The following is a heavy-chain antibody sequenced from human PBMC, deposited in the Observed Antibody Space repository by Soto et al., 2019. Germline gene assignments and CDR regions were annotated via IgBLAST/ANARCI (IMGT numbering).Heavy chain of an antibody. CDR1: GYTFTNYG. D-gene: IGHD2-15*01. CDR3: ARAFCSGDTCYDA. Sequence: QVHLVQSGAEVKKPGASLKVSCKASGYTFTNYGVTWVRQAPGQGLEWMGWISPYNGETNFAQKFQGRVTMTTDTSTTTAYMELRSLSSDDTAVYYCARAFCSGDTCYDAWGQGTLVTVSS. J-gene: IGHJ5*02. V-gene: IGHV1-18*01. CDR2: ISPYNGET.